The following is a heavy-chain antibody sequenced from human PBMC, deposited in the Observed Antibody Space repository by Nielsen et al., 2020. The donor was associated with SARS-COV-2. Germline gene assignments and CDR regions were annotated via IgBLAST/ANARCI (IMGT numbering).Heavy chain of an antibody. CDR2: ISGSGGST. D-gene: IGHD6-19*01. Sequence: GESLKISCAASGFTFSRDAMSWVRQAPGKGLEWVSAISGSGGSTYYADSVKGRFTISRDNSKNTLYLQMNSLRAEDTAVYYCAKDRAVAGPYWGQGTLVTVSS. J-gene: IGHJ4*02. CDR3: AKDRAVAGPY. V-gene: IGHV3-23*01. CDR1: GFTFSRDA.